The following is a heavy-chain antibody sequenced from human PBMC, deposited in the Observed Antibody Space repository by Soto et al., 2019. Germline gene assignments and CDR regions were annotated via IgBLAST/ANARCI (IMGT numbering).Heavy chain of an antibody. J-gene: IGHJ5*02. CDR3: ARGKETYYDSSGYYLRDNWFDP. Sequence: QVQLVQSGAEVKKPGSSVKVSCKASGGTFSSYAISWVRQAPGQGLEWMGGIIPIFGTANYAQKFQGRVTITADESTSTDYMELSSLSSEDTAVYYCARGKETYYDSSGYYLRDNWFDPWGQGTLVTVSS. CDR1: GGTFSSYA. CDR2: IIPIFGTA. D-gene: IGHD3-22*01. V-gene: IGHV1-69*12.